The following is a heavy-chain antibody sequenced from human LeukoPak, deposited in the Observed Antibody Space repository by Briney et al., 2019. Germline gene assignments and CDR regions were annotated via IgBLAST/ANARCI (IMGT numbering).Heavy chain of an antibody. Sequence: PSETLSPTCTVSGGSISSTSYYWGWIRQPPGQGLEWIGSINYSGRTFYNPSLKSRVTISVDTSKNQFSLNLTYVTAADTALYFCGRRGAGLNWFDPWGQGTLVTVSS. CDR1: GGSISSTSYY. V-gene: IGHV4-39*01. D-gene: IGHD3/OR15-3a*01. CDR3: GRRGAGLNWFDP. J-gene: IGHJ5*02. CDR2: INYSGRT.